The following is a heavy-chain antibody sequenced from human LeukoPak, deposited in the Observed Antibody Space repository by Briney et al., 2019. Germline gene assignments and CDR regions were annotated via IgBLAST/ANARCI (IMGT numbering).Heavy chain of an antibody. V-gene: IGHV3-66*02. Sequence: GGSLRLSCAASGFTVSSNYMSWVRQAPGKGLEWVSVIYSGGSTYYADSVKGRFTISRDNSKNTLYLQMNSLRAGDTAVYYCERAGYNTLLGYWGQGTLVTVSS. CDR1: GFTVSSNY. J-gene: IGHJ4*02. CDR2: IYSGGST. D-gene: IGHD5-24*01. CDR3: ERAGYNTLLGY.